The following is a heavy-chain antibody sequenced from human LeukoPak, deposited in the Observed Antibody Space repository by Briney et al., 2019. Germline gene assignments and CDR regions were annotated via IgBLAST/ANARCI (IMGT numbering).Heavy chain of an antibody. CDR2: IYYSGST. J-gene: IGHJ5*02. V-gene: IGHV4-59*08. CDR3: ARRSQENGMITANNWFDP. Sequence: SETLSLTCTVYGRSISSSCWGWIRQPPGQGLEWIGSIYYSGSTNYNPSLKSRGTISVDTSKTQFSLKLTFVTAADTAVYYCARRSQENGMITANNWFDPWGQGTLVTVSS. CDR1: GRSISSSC. D-gene: IGHD3-16*01.